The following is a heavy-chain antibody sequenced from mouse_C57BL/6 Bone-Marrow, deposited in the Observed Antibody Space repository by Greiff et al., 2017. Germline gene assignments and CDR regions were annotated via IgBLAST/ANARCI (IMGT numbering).Heavy chain of an antibody. CDR1: GFNIKDDY. CDR3: TTFYYGNFFPF. CDR2: IDPENGDT. V-gene: IGHV14-4*01. J-gene: IGHJ2*01. Sequence: EVQLQQSGAELVRPGASVKLSCTASGFNIKDDYMHWVKQRPEQGLEWIGWIDPENGDTEYASKFQGKATITADTSSNTAYLQLSSLTSEDTAVYYGTTFYYGNFFPFWGQGTTLTVSS. D-gene: IGHD2-1*01.